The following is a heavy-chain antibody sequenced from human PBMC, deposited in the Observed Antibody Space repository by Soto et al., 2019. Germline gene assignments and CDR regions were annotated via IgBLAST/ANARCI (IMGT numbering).Heavy chain of an antibody. J-gene: IGHJ4*02. CDR2: ISYDGSSK. V-gene: IGHV3-30*18. CDR1: GFTFSSLG. Sequence: QVQLVESGGGVVQPGRSLRLSCAASGFTFSSLGRHWVRQAPGKGLEWVAIISYDGSSKYYADSVKGRFTISRDNSKNTLDLQLNSLRTEDTAVYYCAKEIGDSNDYPLDYWGQGTLVTVSS. D-gene: IGHD4-4*01. CDR3: AKEIGDSNDYPLDY.